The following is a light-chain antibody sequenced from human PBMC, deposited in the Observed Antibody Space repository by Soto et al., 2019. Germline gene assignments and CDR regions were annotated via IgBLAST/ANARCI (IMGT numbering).Light chain of an antibody. Sequence: DSQMTQSPSSLSASAGDRVTITCRASQCISNYFAWYQQKPGKGPKLLIYAASTLQSGVPSRFSGSGSGTDFTLTISSLQPEDVATYYCQKYNSVPRTFGQGTKVEI. CDR1: QCISNY. CDR2: AAS. V-gene: IGKV1-27*01. CDR3: QKYNSVPRT. J-gene: IGKJ1*01.